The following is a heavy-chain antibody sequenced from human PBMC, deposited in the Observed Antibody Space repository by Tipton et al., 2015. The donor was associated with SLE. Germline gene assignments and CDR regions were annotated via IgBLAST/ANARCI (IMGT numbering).Heavy chain of an antibody. D-gene: IGHD7-27*01. CDR1: GGSISSSNW. CDR3: ARDELTAGYFDL. V-gene: IGHV4-4*02. CDR2: IYHSGST. J-gene: IGHJ2*01. Sequence: TLSLTCAVSGGSISSSNWWSWVRQPPGKGLEWIGEIYHSGSTYYNPSLKSRVTISVDTSKNQFSLKLSSVTAADTAVYYCARDELTAGYFDLWGRGTLVTVSS.